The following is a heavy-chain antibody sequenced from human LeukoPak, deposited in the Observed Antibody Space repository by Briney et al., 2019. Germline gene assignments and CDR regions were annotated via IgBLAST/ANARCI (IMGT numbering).Heavy chain of an antibody. J-gene: IGHJ5*02. CDR2: IYYTGST. Sequence: SETLSLTCTVSVGSISSYYWSWIRQPPGKGLEWIGYIYYTGSTNYNPSLKSRVTISVDTSKNQFSLKLSSVTAADTAVYYCEREWSSWGQGTLVTVPS. CDR1: VGSISSYY. CDR3: EREWSS. D-gene: IGHD2-15*01. V-gene: IGHV4-59*01.